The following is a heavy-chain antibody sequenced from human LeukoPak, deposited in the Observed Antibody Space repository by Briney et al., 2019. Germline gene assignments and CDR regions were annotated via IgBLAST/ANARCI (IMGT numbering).Heavy chain of an antibody. V-gene: IGHV4-4*07. CDR2: IYTSGST. Sequence: SETLSLTCTVSDGSIIGYYWCWIRQPAGRGLEWIGRIYTSGSTNYNPSLKSRVTMSVDTSKNHFSLKLSSVTAADTAVYYCARGPQDYGGHSDYNDGFDIWGQGTMVTVSS. CDR3: ARGPQDYGGHSDYNDGFDI. J-gene: IGHJ3*02. D-gene: IGHD4-23*01. CDR1: DGSIIGYY.